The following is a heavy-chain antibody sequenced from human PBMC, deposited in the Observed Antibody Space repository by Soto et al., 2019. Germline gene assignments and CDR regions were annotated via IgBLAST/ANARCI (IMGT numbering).Heavy chain of an antibody. Sequence: PGGSLRLSCAASGFNFTRSGIHWVRQPPGKGLEWLAVISNDGNEKYYADSVRGRFTISRDNSKNTLYLQMTGLRPEDTAVYYCAKDRATYHNLHWYFDLWGRGSMVTLSS. J-gene: IGHJ2*01. D-gene: IGHD1-1*01. V-gene: IGHV3-30*18. CDR1: GFNFTRSG. CDR2: ISNDGNEK. CDR3: AKDRATYHNLHWYFDL.